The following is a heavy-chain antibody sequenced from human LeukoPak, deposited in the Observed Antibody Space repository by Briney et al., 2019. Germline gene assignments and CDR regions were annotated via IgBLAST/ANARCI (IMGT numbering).Heavy chain of an antibody. CDR1: GYTFTSYG. J-gene: IGHJ4*02. CDR3: ARRNGAYDILTGLEDY. D-gene: IGHD3-9*01. CDR2: ISAYNGNT. Sequence: ASVKVSCKASGYTFTSYGISWVRQAPGQGLEWMGWISAYNGNTNYAQKLQGRVTMTTDTSTSTAYMELRSLRSDDTAVYYCARRNGAYDILTGLEDYWGQGALVTVSS. V-gene: IGHV1-18*01.